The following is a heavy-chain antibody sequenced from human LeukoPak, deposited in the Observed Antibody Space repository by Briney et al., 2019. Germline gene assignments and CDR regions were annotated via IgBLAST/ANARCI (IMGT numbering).Heavy chain of an antibody. Sequence: SETLSLTCTVSGGSISSYYWSWVRQTPGKGVEWIGEIYYSGSTNYNPSLKSRVTISVDTSKNQFSLKLSSVTAADTAVYYCAGRDCSSTSCYQRYYYYMDVWGKGTTVTVSS. J-gene: IGHJ6*03. V-gene: IGHV4-59*01. CDR3: AGRDCSSTSCYQRYYYYMDV. CDR2: IYYSGST. CDR1: GGSISSYY. D-gene: IGHD2-2*01.